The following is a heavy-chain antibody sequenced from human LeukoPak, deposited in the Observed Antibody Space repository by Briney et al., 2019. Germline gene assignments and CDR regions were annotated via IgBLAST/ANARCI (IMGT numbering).Heavy chain of an antibody. Sequence: SSETLSLTCAVSGGPFSGYFWSWIRQSSGKGLEWIGEIHNSGTTNYNPSLNSRVTISEDTSNNQFYLNLSSVTAADTAVYYCARRYYYNLGSFPFDFWGQGTLVTVSS. CDR2: IHNSGTT. V-gene: IGHV4-34*01. J-gene: IGHJ4*02. CDR3: ARRYYYNLGSFPFDF. CDR1: GGPFSGYF. D-gene: IGHD3-10*01.